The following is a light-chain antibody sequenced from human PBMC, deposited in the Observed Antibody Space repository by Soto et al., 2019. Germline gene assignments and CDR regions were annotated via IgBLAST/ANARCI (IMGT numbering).Light chain of an antibody. CDR3: QQDGGSPRT. Sequence: EIVLTQSPDTLSLSPGERATLSCRASQSVTSNYLAWYQQKPGQAPRLLIYGASSRASGIPDRFSGSGSGTDFTLTISRLETEDFAVYYCQQDGGSPRTFGQGTKVEIK. CDR2: GAS. V-gene: IGKV3-20*01. J-gene: IGKJ1*01. CDR1: QSVTSNY.